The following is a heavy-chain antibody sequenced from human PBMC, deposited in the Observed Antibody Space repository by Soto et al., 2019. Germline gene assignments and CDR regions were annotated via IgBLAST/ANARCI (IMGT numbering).Heavy chain of an antibody. CDR3: ARVAVIVPYFDY. CDR1: GYTFTSSY. CDR2: INPSGGST. Sequence: ASVKVSCKASGYTFTSSYMHWVRQAPGQGLEWMGIINPSGGSTSYAQKFQGRVTMTRDTSTSTVYMELSSLRSEDTAVYYCARVAVIVPYFDYWGQGTLVTVSS. J-gene: IGHJ4*02. V-gene: IGHV1-46*01. D-gene: IGHD2-15*01.